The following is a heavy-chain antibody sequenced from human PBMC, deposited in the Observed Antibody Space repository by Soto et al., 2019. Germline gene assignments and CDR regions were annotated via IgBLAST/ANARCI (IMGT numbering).Heavy chain of an antibody. J-gene: IGHJ4*02. CDR1: GFTFSTYA. Sequence: GGSLRLSCAASGFTFSTYAMSWVRQAPGKGLEWVSAIGGGGGFTYYADSVKGRFTISRDNSRDTLYLQMDSLSAEDTAVYYCAKDQMTTVTTFDYWGQGTLVTVSS. CDR2: IGGGGGFT. CDR3: AKDQMTTVTTFDY. V-gene: IGHV3-23*01. D-gene: IGHD4-17*01.